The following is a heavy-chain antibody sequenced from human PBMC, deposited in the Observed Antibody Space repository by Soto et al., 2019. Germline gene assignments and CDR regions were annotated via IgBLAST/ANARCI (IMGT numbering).Heavy chain of an antibody. J-gene: IGHJ4*02. CDR3: ARGSDTAMVDPYYFDY. V-gene: IGHV4-31*03. CDR1: DGSIRSGGYY. CDR2: IYYSGST. D-gene: IGHD5-18*01. Sequence: PRSHNYSVSDGSIRSGGYYWIWIHQHPAKGLEWIGYIYYSGSTYYNPSLKSRVTISVDTSKNQFSLKLSSVTAADTAVYYCARGSDTAMVDPYYFDYWGQGTLVPVSS.